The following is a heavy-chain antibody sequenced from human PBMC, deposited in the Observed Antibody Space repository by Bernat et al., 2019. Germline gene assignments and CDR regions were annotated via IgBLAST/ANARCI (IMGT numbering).Heavy chain of an antibody. CDR2: IYRSGST. CDR1: GASISSGDYY. D-gene: IGHD3-9*01. CDR3: VRVRYFGLYYFQS. Sequence: QVQLHESGPGLVKPSQTLSLTCAVSGASISSGDYYWSWIRQPPGKGLEWIGYIYRSGSTYYNPSLNSRVTISLDMSKNHFSLKLGSVTAADTAVYYCVRVRYFGLYYFQSWGQGTLVTVSS. V-gene: IGHV4-30-4*01. J-gene: IGHJ4*02.